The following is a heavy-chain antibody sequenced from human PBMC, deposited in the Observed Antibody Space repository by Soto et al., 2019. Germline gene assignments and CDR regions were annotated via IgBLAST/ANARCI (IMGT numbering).Heavy chain of an antibody. CDR3: ARDRLQGDDAFDI. Sequence: PQTLSLTGAISGDIVSSNSAAWNWIRQSPSRGLEWLGRTYYRSQWFNDYAVSVKSRITINPDTSKNQFSLQLNSVTPEDTAVYYCARDRLQGDDAFDIWGQGTMVTVS. J-gene: IGHJ3*02. D-gene: IGHD3-16*01. V-gene: IGHV6-1*01. CDR1: GDIVSSNSAA. CDR2: TYYRSQWFN.